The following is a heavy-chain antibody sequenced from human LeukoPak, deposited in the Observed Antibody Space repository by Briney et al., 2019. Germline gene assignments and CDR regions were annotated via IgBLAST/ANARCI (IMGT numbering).Heavy chain of an antibody. CDR3: ARDTLLSGQFDY. CDR2: INHNGNVN. D-gene: IGHD3-10*01. J-gene: IGHJ4*02. V-gene: IGHV3-7*01. Sequence: PGGSLRLSCAASGFTFSSYWMNWARQAPGKGLEWVASINHNGNVNYYVDSVKGRFTISRDNAKNSLYLQMNSLRAEDTAVYYCARDTLLSGQFDYWGQGTLVTVSS. CDR1: GFTFSSYW.